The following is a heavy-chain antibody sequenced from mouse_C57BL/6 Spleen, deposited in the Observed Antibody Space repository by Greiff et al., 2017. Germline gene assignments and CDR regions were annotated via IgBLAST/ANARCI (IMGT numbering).Heavy chain of an antibody. D-gene: IGHD2-4*01. CDR3: AQNYGKVWFAY. J-gene: IGHJ3*01. V-gene: IGHV5-17*01. CDR2: ISSGSSTI. CDR1: GFTFSDYG. Sequence: EVMLVESGGGLVKPGGSLKLSCAASGFTFSDYGMHWVRQAPEKGLEWVAYISSGSSTIYYADTVKGRFTISRDNAKNTLFLQMTSLRSEDTAMYYCAQNYGKVWFAYWGQGTLVTVSA.